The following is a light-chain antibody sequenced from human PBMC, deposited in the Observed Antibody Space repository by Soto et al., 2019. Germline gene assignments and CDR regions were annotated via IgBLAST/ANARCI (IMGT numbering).Light chain of an antibody. CDR1: SSDVGTYNY. J-gene: IGLJ2*01. Sequence: QSVLTQPASVPGSPGQSITISCTGTSSDVGTYNYVSWYQQHPGKAPKLMIYDVSNRPSGVSNRFSGSKSGNTASLTISGLQAEDEADYYCSSHTGSTVVFGGGTQLTVL. V-gene: IGLV2-14*01. CDR2: DVS. CDR3: SSHTGSTVV.